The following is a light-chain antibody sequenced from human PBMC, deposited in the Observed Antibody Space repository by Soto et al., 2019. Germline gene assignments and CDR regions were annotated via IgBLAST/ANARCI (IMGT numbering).Light chain of an antibody. V-gene: IGKV1-33*01. J-gene: IGKJ5*01. CDR2: DAS. Sequence: DIQMPPSPSSLSPSVGDRVTITCQASQDISSSLNWYQQKPGKAPKLLIYDASNLETGVPSRFSGSGSGTDFTFTISSLQPEDIGTYYCQQYHNLPITFGQGTRLEIK. CDR1: QDISSS. CDR3: QQYHNLPIT.